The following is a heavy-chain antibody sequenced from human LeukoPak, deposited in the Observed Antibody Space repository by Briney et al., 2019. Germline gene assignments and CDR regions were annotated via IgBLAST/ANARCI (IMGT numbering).Heavy chain of an antibody. CDR1: GFAFSSYS. CDR3: AKGYYGSGSHSYYFDY. D-gene: IGHD3-10*01. Sequence: GGSLRLSCAASGFAFSSYSMNWVRQAPGKGLEWVSAISGSGGSTYYADSVKGRFTISRDNSKNTLYLQMNSLRAEDTAVYYCAKGYYGSGSHSYYFDYWGQGTLVTVSS. V-gene: IGHV3-23*01. CDR2: ISGSGGST. J-gene: IGHJ4*02.